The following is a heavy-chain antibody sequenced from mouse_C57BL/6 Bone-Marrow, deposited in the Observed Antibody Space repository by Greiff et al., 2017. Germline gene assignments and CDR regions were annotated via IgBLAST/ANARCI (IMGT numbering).Heavy chain of an antibody. CDR2: ISDGGSYT. Sequence: EVQGVESGGGLVKPGGSLKLSCAASGFTFSSYAMSWVRQTPGKRLEWVATISDGGSYTYYPDNVKGRFTISRDNAKNNLYLQMSHLKSEDTAMYYCARDPVEDYDGAYWGQGTLVTVSA. CDR3: ARDPVEDYDGAY. CDR1: GFTFSSYA. V-gene: IGHV5-4*01. D-gene: IGHD2-4*01. J-gene: IGHJ3*01.